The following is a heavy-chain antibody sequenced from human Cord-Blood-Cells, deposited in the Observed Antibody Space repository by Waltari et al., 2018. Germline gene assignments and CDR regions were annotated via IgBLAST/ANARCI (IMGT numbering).Heavy chain of an antibody. CDR3: AQLKNSGSYYNYFDY. J-gene: IGHJ4*02. CDR2: INPSGST. V-gene: IGHV4-34*01. Sequence: QVQLQQWGAGLLKPSETLSLTCAVHGGSFSGYYWSWTRQPPGKGLEWIGEINPSGSTNYNPSLKSRVTISVDTSKNQFSLKLSSVTAADTAVYYCAQLKNSGSYYNYFDYWGQGTLVTVSS. D-gene: IGHD3-10*01. CDR1: GGSFSGYY.